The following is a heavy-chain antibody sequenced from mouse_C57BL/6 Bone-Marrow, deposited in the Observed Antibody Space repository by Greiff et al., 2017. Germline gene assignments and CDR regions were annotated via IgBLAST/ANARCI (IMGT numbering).Heavy chain of an antibody. CDR2: ISSGGSYT. D-gene: IGHD1-1*01. Sequence: DVKLVESGGDLVKPGGSLKLSCAASGFTFSSYGMSWVRQTPDKRLEWVATISSGGSYTYYPDSVKGRFTISRDNAKNTLYLQMSSLKSEDTAMYYCARLHYGSSLYYFDYWGQGTTLSVSS. V-gene: IGHV5-6*02. CDR1: GFTFSSYG. CDR3: ARLHYGSSLYYFDY. J-gene: IGHJ2*01.